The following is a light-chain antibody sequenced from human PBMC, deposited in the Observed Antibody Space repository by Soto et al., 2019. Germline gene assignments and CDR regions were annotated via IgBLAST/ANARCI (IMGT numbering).Light chain of an antibody. Sequence: QSVLTQPPSASGTPGQRVTISCSGSSSNIGSNTVNWYQQLPGTAPKLLIYRNNERPSGVPDRFSGSKSGTSVSLAISGLQSEDEAHYYCASWDDSLNGYVFGTGTKLTVL. CDR1: SSNIGSNT. J-gene: IGLJ1*01. CDR2: RNN. V-gene: IGLV1-44*01. CDR3: ASWDDSLNGYV.